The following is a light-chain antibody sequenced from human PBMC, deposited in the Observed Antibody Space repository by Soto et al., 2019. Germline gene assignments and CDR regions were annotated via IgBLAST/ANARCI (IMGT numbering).Light chain of an antibody. Sequence: ESVLTQSPATLSLSPGERATLSCRASQSVSSYLAWYQQKTGQTPRLLIYDASNRATGIPPRFIGSGSATEVTLTIIIIEPEDFAVYYCQQRRNWPPSITFGQGTRLEIK. CDR3: QQRRNWPPSIT. J-gene: IGKJ5*01. CDR1: QSVSSY. V-gene: IGKV3-11*01. CDR2: DAS.